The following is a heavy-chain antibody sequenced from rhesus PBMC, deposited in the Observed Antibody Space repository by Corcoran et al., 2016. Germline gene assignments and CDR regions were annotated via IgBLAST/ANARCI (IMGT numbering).Heavy chain of an antibody. CDR3: TSVGIAASGTLDY. V-gene: IGHV3S16*01. J-gene: IGHJ4*01. CDR1: GFTFSIYG. Sequence: EVQLVESGGGLVQPGGSLRLSCAASGFTFSIYGMSWFRQAPGKGLEWVSSISSARSYKYYADSVKGRFTISRDNAKNSLSLQMNSLRAEDTAVYYCTSVGIAASGTLDYWGQGVLVTVSS. CDR2: ISSARSYK. D-gene: IGHD6-25*01.